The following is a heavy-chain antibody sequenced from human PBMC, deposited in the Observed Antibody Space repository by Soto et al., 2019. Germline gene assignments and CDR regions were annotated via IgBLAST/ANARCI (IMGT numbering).Heavy chain of an antibody. J-gene: IGHJ4*02. CDR2: ISYTGRT. D-gene: IGHD3-22*01. CDR3: AKIGYNDWDFDY. V-gene: IGHV4-31*03. CDR1: GGSISSDANF. Sequence: SETLSLTCTVSGGSISSDANFWSWIRQLPGRGLEWIGYISYTGRTYYTPPLNSRLTISLDTSKNLFSLRLSAVTAADTAAYFCAKIGYNDWDFDYWGQGTLVTVSS.